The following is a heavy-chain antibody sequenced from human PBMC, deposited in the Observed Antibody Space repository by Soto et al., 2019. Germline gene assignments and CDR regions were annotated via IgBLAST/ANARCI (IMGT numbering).Heavy chain of an antibody. CDR1: GGSISSADHY. V-gene: IGHV4-30-4*01. Sequence: QVQLQESGPGLVKPSQTVSLTCTVSGGSISSADHYWTWIRQPPGKGLEWIGYIYNSGTTYYNPSLKSRVTISIDTSKSQFSLKLSSVTAADTAVYFCARDSSKDYGDSAGDAFDIWGQGTLVTVSS. CDR2: IYNSGTT. D-gene: IGHD4-17*01. CDR3: ARDSSKDYGDSAGDAFDI. J-gene: IGHJ3*02.